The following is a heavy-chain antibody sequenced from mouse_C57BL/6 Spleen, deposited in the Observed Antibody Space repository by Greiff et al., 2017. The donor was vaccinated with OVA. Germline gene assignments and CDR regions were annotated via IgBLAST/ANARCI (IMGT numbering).Heavy chain of an antibody. J-gene: IGHJ4*01. CDR3: ARDRVYYYGSRTMDY. CDR2: ISDGGSYT. D-gene: IGHD1-1*01. CDR1: GFTFSSYA. V-gene: IGHV5-4*01. Sequence: EVQRVESGGGLVKPGGSLKLSCAASGFTFSSYAMSWVRQTPEKRLEWVATISDGGSYTYYPDNVKGRFTISRDNAKNNLYLQMSHLKSEDTAMYYCARDRVYYYGSRTMDYWGQGTSVTVSS.